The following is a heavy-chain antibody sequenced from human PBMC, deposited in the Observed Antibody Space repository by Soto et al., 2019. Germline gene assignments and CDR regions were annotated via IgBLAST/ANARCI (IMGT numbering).Heavy chain of an antibody. CDR1: GGSISNFY. CDR2: IYSSGST. D-gene: IGHD3-16*01. V-gene: IGHV4-59*01. J-gene: IGHJ4*02. Sequence: SETLSLTCTVSGGSISNFYWSWIRQSPEKGLEWIGYIYSSGSTNYNPSLKSRVTISVDTSKNQFSLKLSSVTAADTAVYYCARRYGGNFDYWGQGTLVTVSS. CDR3: ARRYGGNFDY.